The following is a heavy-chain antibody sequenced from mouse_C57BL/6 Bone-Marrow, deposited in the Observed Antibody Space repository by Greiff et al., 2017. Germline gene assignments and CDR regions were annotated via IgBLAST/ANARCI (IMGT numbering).Heavy chain of an antibody. D-gene: IGHD4-1*01. CDR2: IYPSASYT. J-gene: IGHJ2*01. CDR3: ERWETGPLDY. V-gene: IGHV1-59*01. CDR1: GYTFTSYW. Sequence: VQLQQPGAELVRPGTSVKLSCKASGYTFTSYWMHWVQQRPGQGLEWIGVIYPSASYTNYNQKFKGKATLPVATSSSTASMQLSSLTCESAAVYYCERWETGPLDYWGQGTTLTVSS.